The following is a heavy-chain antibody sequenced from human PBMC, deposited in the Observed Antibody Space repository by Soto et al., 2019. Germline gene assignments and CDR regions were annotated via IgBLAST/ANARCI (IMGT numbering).Heavy chain of an antibody. Sequence: SVKVSCKASGGMFYSSAINWVRQAPGQGLEWMGGIVPMNGSPKYAQGFQGRVTITADGSATTVYMDLSGLKSEDTAVYYCTFAPNWTYQLTRYWGRGXLVTVYS. CDR1: GGMFYSSA. CDR2: IVPMNGSP. J-gene: IGHJ4*02. CDR3: TFAPNWTYQLTRY. V-gene: IGHV1-69*13. D-gene: IGHD2-2*01.